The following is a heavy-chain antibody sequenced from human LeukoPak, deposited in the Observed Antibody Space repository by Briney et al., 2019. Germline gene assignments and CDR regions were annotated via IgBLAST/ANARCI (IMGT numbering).Heavy chain of an antibody. J-gene: IGHJ4*02. CDR1: GGSISSYY. CDR2: IYYSGST. V-gene: IGHV4-59*01. Sequence: SETLTLTCTVSGGSISSYYRSWIRQPPGKGLEWIGHIYYSGSTNYNPSLKSRVTISVDTSKNQFSLKLSSVTAADTAVYYCARDSSGGGYYGNFDYWGQGTLVTVSS. D-gene: IGHD3-22*01. CDR3: ARDSSGGGYYGNFDY.